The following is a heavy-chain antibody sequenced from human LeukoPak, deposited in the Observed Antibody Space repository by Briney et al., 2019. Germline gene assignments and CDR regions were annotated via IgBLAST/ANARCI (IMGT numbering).Heavy chain of an antibody. CDR3: ARDAELGYCSSTSCSLIV. D-gene: IGHD2-2*01. V-gene: IGHV1-18*01. CDR1: GYTFTSYG. J-gene: IGHJ4*02. Sequence: ASVKVSCKASGYTFTSYGISWVRQAPGQGLEWMGWISAYNGNTNYAQKLQGRVTVTTDTSTSTAYMELRSLRSDDTAVYYCARDAELGYCSSTSCSLIVWGQGTLVTVSS. CDR2: ISAYNGNT.